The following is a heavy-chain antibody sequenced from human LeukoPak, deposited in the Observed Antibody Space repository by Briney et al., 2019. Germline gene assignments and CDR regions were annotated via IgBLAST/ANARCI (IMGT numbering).Heavy chain of an antibody. J-gene: IGHJ4*02. CDR2: IHKDGLHT. Sequence: GGSVRLSCAASGFTFNEFWMHWVRQVPGKGLMWVSRIHKDGLHTWYADSMKGRFTISRDNAENTVYLQLNSLRVEDTAVYYCARESEAAGTYYLDHWGQGNLVTVSS. CDR3: ARESEAAGTYYLDH. D-gene: IGHD6-25*01. V-gene: IGHV3-74*01. CDR1: GFTFNEFW.